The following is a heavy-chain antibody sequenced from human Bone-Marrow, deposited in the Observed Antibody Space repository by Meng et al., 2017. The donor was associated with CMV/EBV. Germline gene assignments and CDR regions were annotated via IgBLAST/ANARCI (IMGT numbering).Heavy chain of an antibody. CDR1: GFTFSSYA. D-gene: IGHD3-3*01. J-gene: IGHJ4*02. Sequence: GESLKISCAASGFTFSSYAMSWVRQAPGKGLEWVSAISGSGGSTYYADSVKGRFTISRDNSKNTLYLQMNSLRAEDTAVYYCAKGYDFWSGYLDHWGQGTLVTVSS. CDR3: AKGYDFWSGYLDH. CDR2: ISGSGGST. V-gene: IGHV3-23*01.